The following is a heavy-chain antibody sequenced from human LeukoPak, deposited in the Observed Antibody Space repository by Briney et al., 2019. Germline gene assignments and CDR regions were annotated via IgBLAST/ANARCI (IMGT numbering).Heavy chain of an antibody. CDR2: IYYTGTT. D-gene: IGHD6-13*01. Sequence: TSETLSLTCTVSGGSISNTNYYWAWIRQPPGRGLEWIGSIYYTGTTFDNPSLKSRVTLSVDTSKNQFSLRLTSVTAADTAFYYCAREEYSSDWYGHDSWGQGTLVTVSS. CDR1: GGSISNTNYY. V-gene: IGHV4-39*07. J-gene: IGHJ4*02. CDR3: AREEYSSDWYGHDS.